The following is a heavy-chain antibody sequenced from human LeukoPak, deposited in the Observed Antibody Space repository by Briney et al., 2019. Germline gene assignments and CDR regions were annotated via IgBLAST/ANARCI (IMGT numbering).Heavy chain of an antibody. V-gene: IGHV3-30*02. Sequence: PGGSLRLSCAASGFTFSSYGMHWVRQAPGKGLEWVAFIRYDGSNKYYADSVKGRFTISRDNSKNTLYLQMNSLRAEDTAVYYCAKGLLEWLLSYMDVWGKGTTVTVS. J-gene: IGHJ6*03. CDR1: GFTFSSYG. CDR2: IRYDGSNK. D-gene: IGHD3-3*01. CDR3: AKGLLEWLLSYMDV.